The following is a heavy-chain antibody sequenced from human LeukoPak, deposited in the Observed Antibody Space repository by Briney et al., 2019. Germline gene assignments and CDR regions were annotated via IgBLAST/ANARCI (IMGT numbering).Heavy chain of an antibody. V-gene: IGHV3-48*03. CDR3: AREKGRGVISPYFDY. CDR2: ITSSGRTI. D-gene: IGHD3-10*01. CDR1: GFTFSSYE. Sequence: GGSLRLSCAASGFTFSSYEMNWVRQAPGKGLEWVSYITSSGRTIYYADSVKGRFTISRDNSKNTLSLQMNSLRAEDTAVYYCAREKGRGVISPYFDYWGQGTLVTVSS. J-gene: IGHJ4*02.